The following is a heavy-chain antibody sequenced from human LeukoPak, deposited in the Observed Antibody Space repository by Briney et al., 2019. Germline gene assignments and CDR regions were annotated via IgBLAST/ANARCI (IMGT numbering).Heavy chain of an antibody. CDR1: GGSISSSSYY. Sequence: SETLSLTCTVSGGSISSSSYYGGWIRQPPGKGLEWIGSIYYSGSTDYNPSLRSRVTISVDTSKNQFSLELRSVSAADTAVYYCVESTGWYHGFDVWGPGTRVAVSS. D-gene: IGHD6-19*01. V-gene: IGHV4-39*01. CDR3: VESTGWYHGFDV. J-gene: IGHJ3*01. CDR2: IYYSGST.